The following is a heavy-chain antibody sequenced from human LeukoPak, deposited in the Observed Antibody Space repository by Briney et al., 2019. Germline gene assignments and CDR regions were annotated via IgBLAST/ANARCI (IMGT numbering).Heavy chain of an antibody. J-gene: IGHJ4*02. Sequence: PGGSLRLSCAASGLTFTNSVMSWVRQAPGKGLEWVSVISGSAGSTLYADSVKGRFTISRDNSKNSLYLQMNSLRTEDTSLYYCAKSRNYGSGSYLDYWGPGTLVTVSS. CDR2: ISGSAGST. V-gene: IGHV3-43*02. CDR3: AKSRNYGSGSYLDY. D-gene: IGHD3-10*01. CDR1: GLTFTNSV.